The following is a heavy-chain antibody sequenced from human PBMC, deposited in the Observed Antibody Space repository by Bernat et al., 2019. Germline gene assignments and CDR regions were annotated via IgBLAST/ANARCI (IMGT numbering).Heavy chain of an antibody. CDR3: ASHRGIAAAGPPPWFDP. Sequence: QLQLQESGPGLVKPSETLSLTCTVSGGSISSSSYYWGWIRQPPGKGLEWIGSIYYSGSTYYNPSLKSRVTISVDTSKNRFSLKLSSVTAADTAVYYCASHRGIAAAGPPPWFDPWGQGTLVTVSS. CDR2: IYYSGST. D-gene: IGHD6-13*01. CDR1: GGSISSSSYY. J-gene: IGHJ5*02. V-gene: IGHV4-39*01.